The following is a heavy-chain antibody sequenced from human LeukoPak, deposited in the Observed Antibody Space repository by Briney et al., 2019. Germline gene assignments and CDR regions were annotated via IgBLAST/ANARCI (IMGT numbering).Heavy chain of an antibody. D-gene: IGHD3-22*01. CDR1: GFTFSSYA. J-gene: IGHJ3*02. CDR2: ISGSGGST. CDR3: AKPLGSIFTMIVVVIPGAFDI. V-gene: IGHV3-23*01. Sequence: PGGSLRLSCAASGFTFSSYAMSWVRQAPGKGLEWVSAISGSGGSTYYADSVKGRFTISRDNSKNTLYLQMNSLRAEDTAVYYCAKPLGSIFTMIVVVIPGAFDIWGQGTMVTVSS.